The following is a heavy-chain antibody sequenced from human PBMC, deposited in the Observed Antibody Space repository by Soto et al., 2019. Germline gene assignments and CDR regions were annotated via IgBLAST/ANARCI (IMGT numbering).Heavy chain of an antibody. J-gene: IGHJ6*02. D-gene: IGHD2-2*01. CDR2: ISAYNGNT. Sequence: QVQLVQSGAEVKKPGASVKVSCKASGYTFTSYGISWVRQAPGQGLEWMGWISAYNGNTNYAQKLQGRVTMTTDTSTSTAYMELRSLRSDDTAVYYCAREGYCISTSCRHYDYYGMHVWGQGTTVTVSS. CDR3: AREGYCISTSCRHYDYYGMHV. CDR1: GYTFTSYG. V-gene: IGHV1-18*01.